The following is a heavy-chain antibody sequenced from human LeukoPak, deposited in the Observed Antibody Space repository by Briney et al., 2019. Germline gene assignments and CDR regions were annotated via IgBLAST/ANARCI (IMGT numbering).Heavy chain of an antibody. V-gene: IGHV3-53*01. Sequence: PGGSLRLSCAASGFTVSSNYMSWVRQAPGKGLEWVSGIYSGGSTYYADSVKGRFTISRDNSKNTLYLQMNSLRAEDTAVYYCARDPEIFGGDYFDYWGQGTLVTVSS. J-gene: IGHJ4*02. D-gene: IGHD3-3*01. CDR2: IYSGGST. CDR1: GFTVSSNY. CDR3: ARDPEIFGGDYFDY.